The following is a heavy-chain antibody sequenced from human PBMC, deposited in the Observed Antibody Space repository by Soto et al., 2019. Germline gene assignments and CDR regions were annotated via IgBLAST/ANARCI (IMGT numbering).Heavy chain of an antibody. Sequence: PSETLSLTCTVSGGSISSYYWSWIRQPPGKGLEWIGYIYYSGSTNYNPSLKSRVTISVDTSKNQFSLKLSSVTAADTAVYYCARDRQLLAVAGNVGGIDVWAQRITVTVCS. D-gene: IGHD6-19*01. CDR1: GGSISSYY. CDR3: ARDRQLLAVAGNVGGIDV. V-gene: IGHV4-59*01. CDR2: IYYSGST. J-gene: IGHJ6*02.